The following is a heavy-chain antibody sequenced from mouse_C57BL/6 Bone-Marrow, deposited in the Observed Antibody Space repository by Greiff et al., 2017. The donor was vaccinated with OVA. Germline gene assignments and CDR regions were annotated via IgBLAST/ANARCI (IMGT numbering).Heavy chain of an antibody. Sequence: QVQLQQSGAELVRPGTSVKVSCKASGYAFTNYLIEWVKQRPGQGLEWIGVINPGSGGTNYNEKFKGKATLTADKSSSTAYMQLSSLTSEDSAVYFCARCSSGYFDYLGQGTTLTVSS. D-gene: IGHD3-2*02. J-gene: IGHJ2*01. CDR1: GYAFTNYL. CDR2: INPGSGGT. V-gene: IGHV1-54*01. CDR3: ARCSSGYFDY.